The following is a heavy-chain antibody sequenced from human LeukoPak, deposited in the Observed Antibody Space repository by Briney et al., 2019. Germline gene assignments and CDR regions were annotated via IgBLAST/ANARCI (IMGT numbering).Heavy chain of an antibody. V-gene: IGHV4-61*02. CDR2: IYARGST. CDR1: GGSISSGSYQ. CDR3: VAMKPPFYYCGLDV. J-gene: IGHJ6*02. Sequence: PSETLSLTCTVSGGSISSGSYQWSWIRQPVGKGLEWIGRIYARGSTNYNPSLQSRVTISIDSSKNQFSLELSSVTAADSAVYYCVAMKPPFYYCGLDVWGQGTTVIVSS. D-gene: IGHD3-22*01.